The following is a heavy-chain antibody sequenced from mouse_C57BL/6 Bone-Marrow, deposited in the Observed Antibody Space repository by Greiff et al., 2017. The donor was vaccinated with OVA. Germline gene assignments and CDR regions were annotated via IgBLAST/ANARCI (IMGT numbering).Heavy chain of an antibody. CDR1: GFSLTSYG. V-gene: IGHV2-2*01. CDR2: IWSGGST. CDR3: ARRGSRNDGDD. D-gene: IGHD2-12*01. J-gene: IGHJ2*01. Sequence: VMLVESGPGLVQPSQSLSITCTVSGFSLTSYGVHWVRQSPGKGLEWLGVIWSGGSTDYNAAFISRLSISKDNSKSQVFFKMNSRKADDTAIYYWARRGSRNDGDDWGQGTTLTVAA.